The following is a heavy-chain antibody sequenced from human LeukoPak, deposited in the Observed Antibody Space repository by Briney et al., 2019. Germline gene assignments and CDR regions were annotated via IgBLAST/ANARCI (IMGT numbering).Heavy chain of an antibody. CDR1: GFSFRDYA. J-gene: IGHJ4*02. V-gene: IGHV3-21*01. CDR3: AKDLGYYDSSGYNPFDY. D-gene: IGHD3-22*01. Sequence: GGSLRLSCAASGFSFRDYAMNWVRQAPGKGLELVSSISDLGHYVYYSDSVKGRFTISRDNSKNTLYLQMSSLRAEDTAVFYCAKDLGYYDSSGYNPFDYWGQGTLVTVSS. CDR2: ISDLGHYV.